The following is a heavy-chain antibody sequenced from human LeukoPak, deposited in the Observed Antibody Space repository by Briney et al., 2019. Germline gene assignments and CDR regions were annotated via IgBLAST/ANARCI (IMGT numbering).Heavy chain of an antibody. CDR2: IFYSGST. CDR3: ARYGTGLGAFDI. V-gene: IGHV4-39*01. CDR1: GGSISTSNYY. J-gene: IGHJ3*02. D-gene: IGHD3/OR15-3a*01. Sequence: SETLSLTCTVSGGSISTSNYYWGWIRQPPGKGLEWIGNIFYSGSTYYNPSLKSRVTISVDTSKSQFSLKLSSVTAADTAVYYCARYGTGLGAFDIWGQGTMVTVSS.